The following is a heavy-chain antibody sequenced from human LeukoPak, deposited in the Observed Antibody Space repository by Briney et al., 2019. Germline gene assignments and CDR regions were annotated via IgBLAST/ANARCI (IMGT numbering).Heavy chain of an antibody. CDR3: ARHALDSSGWYSFDY. Sequence: PSETLSLTCAVYGGSFSGYYWSWIRQPPGKGLEWIGEINHRGSTNYNPSLKSRVTVSLDTSKNQFSLKLSSVTATDTAVYYCARHALDSSGWYSFDYWGQGTLVTVSS. V-gene: IGHV4-34*01. J-gene: IGHJ4*02. CDR1: GGSFSGYY. D-gene: IGHD6-19*01. CDR2: INHRGST.